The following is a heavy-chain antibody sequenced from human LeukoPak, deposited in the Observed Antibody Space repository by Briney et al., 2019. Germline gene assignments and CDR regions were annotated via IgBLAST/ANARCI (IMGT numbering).Heavy chain of an antibody. CDR2: IKQEGNEK. J-gene: IGHJ3*02. V-gene: IGHV3-7*01. CDR1: GFSFSSYW. D-gene: IGHD2-8*01. CDR3: ARDRDTKGDLDAFDI. Sequence: CAAXGFSFSSYWMNWVRQAPGKGLEWVANIKQEGNEKYYVDSVKGRFTISRDNAKNSLYLQMNSLRVEDTAVYYCARDRDTKGDLDAFDIWGQGTMVTVSS.